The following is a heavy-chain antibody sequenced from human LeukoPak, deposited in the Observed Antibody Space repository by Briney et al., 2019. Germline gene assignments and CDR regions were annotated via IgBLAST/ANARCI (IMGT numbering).Heavy chain of an antibody. J-gene: IGHJ4*02. CDR1: GASINNYY. CDR3: ARRQGRITIFGVVIIARAAFDY. Sequence: SETLSLTCTVSGASINNYYWTWIRQPPGKGLEWIGEINHSGSTNYNPSLKSRVTISVDTSKNQFSLKLSSVTAADTAVYYCARRQGRITIFGVVIIARAAFDYWGQGTLVTVSS. CDR2: INHSGST. V-gene: IGHV4-34*01. D-gene: IGHD3-3*01.